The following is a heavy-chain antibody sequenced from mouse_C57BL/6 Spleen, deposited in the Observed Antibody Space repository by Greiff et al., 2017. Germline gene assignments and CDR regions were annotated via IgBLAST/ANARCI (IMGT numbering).Heavy chain of an antibody. D-gene: IGHD2-4*01. V-gene: IGHV1-78*01. CDR3: ARYSYYDYDGYYAMDY. J-gene: IGHJ4*01. Sequence: VQLQQSDAELVKPGASVKISCKVSGYTFTDHTIHWMKQRPEQGLEWIGYIYPRDGSTKYNEKFKGKATLTADKSSSTAYMQLNSLTSEDSAVXFCARYSYYDYDGYYAMDYWGQGTSVTVSS. CDR1: GYTFTDHT. CDR2: IYPRDGST.